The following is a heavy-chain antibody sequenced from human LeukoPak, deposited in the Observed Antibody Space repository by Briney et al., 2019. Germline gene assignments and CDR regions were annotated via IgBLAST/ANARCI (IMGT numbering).Heavy chain of an antibody. CDR1: GFTFSDNY. Sequence: PGGSLRLSCAASGFTFSDNYMSWIRQAPGKGLEWVSYISSSGNTTKNADSVKGRFTITRDNAKNSLYLQMNSLRAEDTAVYYCAKTPELWGAFDIWGQGTMVTVSS. CDR3: AKTPELWGAFDI. V-gene: IGHV3-11*04. D-gene: IGHD2-21*01. J-gene: IGHJ3*02. CDR2: ISSSGNTT.